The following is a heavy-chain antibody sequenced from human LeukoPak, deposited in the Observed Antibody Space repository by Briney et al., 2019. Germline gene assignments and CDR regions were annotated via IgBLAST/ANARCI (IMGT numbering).Heavy chain of an antibody. Sequence: PGGSLRLSCAASGFTFSSYEMNWVRQAPGKGLQWVANIKQDGSEKNYVDSVKGRFSISRDNAKNSLYLQMNSLTAEDTAVYYCARNPPGIVGAPTHYCYYMDVWGRGTTVTISS. V-gene: IGHV3-7*01. D-gene: IGHD1-26*01. CDR3: ARNPPGIVGAPTHYCYYMDV. CDR2: IKQDGSEK. CDR1: GFTFSSYE. J-gene: IGHJ6*03.